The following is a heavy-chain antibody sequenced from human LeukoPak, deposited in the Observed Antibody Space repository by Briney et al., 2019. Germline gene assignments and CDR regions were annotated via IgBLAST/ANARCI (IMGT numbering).Heavy chain of an antibody. CDR2: IYYSGTT. J-gene: IGHJ4*02. CDR1: GGSISSSSYS. CDR3: ARLRFDFWSGYTHPYFDY. Sequence: SETLSLTCTVSGGSISSSSYSWGWIRQPPGKGLEWIGSIYYSGTTYYNPSLMSRVTISVDTSKIQFSLKLSSVAATDTAVYFCARLRFDFWSGYTHPYFDYWGQGTLVTVSS. V-gene: IGHV4-39*01. D-gene: IGHD3-3*01.